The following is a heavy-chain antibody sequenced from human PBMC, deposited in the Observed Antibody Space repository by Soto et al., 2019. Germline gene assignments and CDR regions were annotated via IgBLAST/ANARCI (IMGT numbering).Heavy chain of an antibody. V-gene: IGHV4-59*03. CDR3: VPRLGLGIVVVTAIPGYGMDV. J-gene: IGHJ6*02. D-gene: IGHD2-21*02. CDR2: VHHSWGS. CDR1: GGSISSYY. Sequence: SETLSLTCTVSGGSISSYYWSWIRQPPGKGMEWIGYVHHSWGSTYNPSLQSRVAISLDTSKSQFSLRAEDTAVYYCVPRLGLGIVVVTAIPGYGMDVWGQGTTVTVSS.